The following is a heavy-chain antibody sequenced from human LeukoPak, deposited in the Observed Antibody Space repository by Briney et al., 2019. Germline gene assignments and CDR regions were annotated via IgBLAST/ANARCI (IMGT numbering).Heavy chain of an antibody. D-gene: IGHD3-9*01. CDR3: AKDYGDILTGYCLFDY. CDR1: GFTFSSYA. J-gene: IGHJ4*02. V-gene: IGHV3-23*01. CDR2: ISGSGGST. Sequence: GGSLRLSCAASGFTFSSYAVSWVRQAPGKGLEWVSAISGSGGSTYYADSVKGRFTISRDNSKNTLYLQMNSLRAEDTAVYYCAKDYGDILTGYCLFDYWGQGTLVTVSS.